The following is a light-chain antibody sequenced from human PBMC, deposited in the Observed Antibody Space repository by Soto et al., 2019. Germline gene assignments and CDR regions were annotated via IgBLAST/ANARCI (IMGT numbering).Light chain of an antibody. CDR2: GAS. V-gene: IGKV3-15*01. Sequence: EIVLTQSPGTLSLSPGARAPLSCRARQSVSSDLAWYHQKPGQAPRLLIYGASTRATGIPARFSGSGSGTEFTLTINSLQFEDFAVYYCQQYNNWPRTFGQGTKVDI. CDR1: QSVSSD. J-gene: IGKJ1*01. CDR3: QQYNNWPRT.